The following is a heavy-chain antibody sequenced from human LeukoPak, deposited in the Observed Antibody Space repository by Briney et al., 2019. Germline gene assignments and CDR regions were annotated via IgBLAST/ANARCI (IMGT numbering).Heavy chain of an antibody. Sequence: GESLKISCKGSGYSFSDFWIVWVRQMPGQGLEWMGIIYPGDSDTRYSPSFQGQVTISADKSISTAYLQWSSLKASDTAMYYCARHGGDIVVVVAAMSGAFDIWGQGTMVTVSS. D-gene: IGHD2-15*01. CDR1: GYSFSDFW. V-gene: IGHV5-51*01. J-gene: IGHJ3*02. CDR3: ARHGGDIVVVVAAMSGAFDI. CDR2: IYPGDSDT.